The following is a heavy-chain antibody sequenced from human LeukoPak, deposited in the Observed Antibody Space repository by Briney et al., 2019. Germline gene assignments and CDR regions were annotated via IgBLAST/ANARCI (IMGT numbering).Heavy chain of an antibody. CDR3: ARLYGSGSYPPLNFDY. V-gene: IGHV4-39*01. Sequence: PSETLSLTCTVSGGSISSSSYYWGWIRQPPGKGLEWIGSIYYSGSTHYNPSLKSRVTIYVDTSKNQFSLKLTSVTAADTAVYYCARLYGSGSYPPLNFDYWGQGTLVTVSS. J-gene: IGHJ4*02. CDR2: IYYSGST. D-gene: IGHD3-10*01. CDR1: GGSISSSSYY.